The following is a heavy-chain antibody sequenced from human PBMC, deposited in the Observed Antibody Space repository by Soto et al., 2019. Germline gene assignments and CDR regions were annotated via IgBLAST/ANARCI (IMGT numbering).Heavy chain of an antibody. V-gene: IGHV3-30*18. J-gene: IGHJ6*02. D-gene: IGHD6-19*01. CDR3: AKDRVPGAYGHYYGMDV. CDR1: GFTFNNSG. Sequence: GSLRLSCAVSGFTFNNSGMHWIRQAPGKGLEWVAVISFDGSETYYADSMKGRFTISRDNSKNMLQLQMNSLRAEDTAIYYCAKDRVPGAYGHYYGMDVWGQGTTVTVSS. CDR2: ISFDGSET.